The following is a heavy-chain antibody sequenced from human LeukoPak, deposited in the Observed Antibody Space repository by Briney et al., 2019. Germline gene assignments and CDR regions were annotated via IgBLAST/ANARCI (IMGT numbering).Heavy chain of an antibody. V-gene: IGHV3-9*01. J-gene: IGHJ3*02. D-gene: IGHD2-8*01. CDR2: ISWDSGNI. CDR3: IEDMGFGLIKDAFEI. Sequence: GGSLRLSCVGSGFSLDDYAMHWVRQVPGKGLEWVSGISWDSGNIAYGDSVKGRFTISRDNAKNSLYLQMNSLRPDDTAFYYCIEDMGFGLIKDAFEIWGQGTLVTVSS. CDR1: GFSLDDYA.